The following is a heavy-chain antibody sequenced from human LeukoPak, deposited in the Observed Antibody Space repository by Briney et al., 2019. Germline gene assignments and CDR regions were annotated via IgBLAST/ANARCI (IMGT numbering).Heavy chain of an antibody. CDR2: IDYSGYT. V-gene: IGHV4-59*08. Sequence: SETLSLTCNVSNGSISNDYWLWVRQPPGKGLEWIAYIDYSGYTDYNPSVKSRVTMSIDTSKSQFTLRLRSVSAADTAIYYCATCAPNRYWLAPWGQGILVTVSS. CDR3: ATCAPNRYWLAP. J-gene: IGHJ5*02. CDR1: NGSISNDY.